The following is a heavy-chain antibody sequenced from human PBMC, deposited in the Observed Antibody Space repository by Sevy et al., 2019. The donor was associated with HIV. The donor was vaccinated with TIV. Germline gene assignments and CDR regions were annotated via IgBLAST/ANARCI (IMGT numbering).Heavy chain of an antibody. CDR3: ARNIDYYDTSAFYS. CDR1: GFTLSYYD. J-gene: IGHJ5*01. D-gene: IGHD3-22*01. Sequence: GGSLRLSCTASGFTLSYYDMNWVRQAPGKGLEWVSSISSAGSYIKYGDSVKGRFTISRDNAKNSLYLQMNSLRAEDTAVYFCARNIDYYDTSAFYSWGQGTPVTVSS. V-gene: IGHV3-21*01. CDR2: ISSAGSYI.